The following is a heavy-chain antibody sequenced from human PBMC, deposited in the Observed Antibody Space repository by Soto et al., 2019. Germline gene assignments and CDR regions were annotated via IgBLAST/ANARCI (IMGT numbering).Heavy chain of an antibody. CDR1: GYSFTSYW. J-gene: IGHJ4*02. V-gene: IGHV5-51*01. Sequence: GESLKISCKGSGYSFTSYWIGWVRQMPGKGLEWMGIIYPGDSDTRYNPSFQGQVTISADKSISTAYLQWSRLKASDTAMYYCARSPGMTVAGSDYYFDHWGQGALVTVSS. CDR3: ARSPGMTVAGSDYYFDH. CDR2: IYPGDSDT. D-gene: IGHD6-19*01.